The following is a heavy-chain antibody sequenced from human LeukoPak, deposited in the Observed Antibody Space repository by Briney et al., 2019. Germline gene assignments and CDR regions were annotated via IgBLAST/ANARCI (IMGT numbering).Heavy chain of an antibody. CDR1: GGSFSGYY. CDR3: ARGELGISAFDI. D-gene: IGHD7-27*01. V-gene: IGHV4-34*01. CDR2: INHSGST. J-gene: IGHJ3*02. Sequence: PSETLSLTCAVYGGSFSGYYWSWIRQPPGKGLKWIGEINHSGSTNYHPSLKSRVTISLDTSKNQFSLKLRSVTAPDTAAYYCARGELGISAFDIWGQGKKGTVSS.